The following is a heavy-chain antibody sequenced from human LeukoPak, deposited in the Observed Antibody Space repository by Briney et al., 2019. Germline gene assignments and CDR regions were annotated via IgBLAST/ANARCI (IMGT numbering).Heavy chain of an antibody. CDR1: GFTFSSYA. J-gene: IGHJ4*02. Sequence: GGSLRLSCAASGFTFSSYAMSWVRQAPGKGLEWVSATSGSGGSTYYADSVKGRFTISRDNSKNTLYLQMNSLRAEDTAVYYCAKDEITGIAVASDYWGQGTLVTVSS. CDR2: TSGSGGST. D-gene: IGHD6-19*01. CDR3: AKDEITGIAVASDY. V-gene: IGHV3-23*01.